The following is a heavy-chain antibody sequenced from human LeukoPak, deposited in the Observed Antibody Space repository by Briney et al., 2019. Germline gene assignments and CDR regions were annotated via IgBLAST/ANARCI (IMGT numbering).Heavy chain of an antibody. V-gene: IGHV3-48*03. CDR2: ISSSGNSI. CDR1: GFTFSTYE. Sequence: GGSLRLSCAASGFTFSTYEMNWVRQAPGKGLEWVSYISSSGNSIYYADSVKGRFTIPRDNAKNSLYLQMNSLRAEDTAVYYCARWDYWGQGTLVTVSS. J-gene: IGHJ4*02. CDR3: ARWDY.